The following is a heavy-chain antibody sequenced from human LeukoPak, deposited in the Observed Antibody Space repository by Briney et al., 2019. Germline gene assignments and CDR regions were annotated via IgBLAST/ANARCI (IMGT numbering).Heavy chain of an antibody. CDR2: ISSSSSTI. V-gene: IGHV3-48*01. J-gene: IGHJ4*02. Sequence: SGGSLRLSCAASGLTIGSYSMNWVRQAPGKGLRWVSYISSSSSTIYYADSVKGRFTISRDNAKNSLYLQMNSLRAEDTAVYYCARALWFGETFPAYWGQGTLVTVSS. CDR1: GLTIGSYS. CDR3: ARALWFGETFPAY. D-gene: IGHD3-10*01.